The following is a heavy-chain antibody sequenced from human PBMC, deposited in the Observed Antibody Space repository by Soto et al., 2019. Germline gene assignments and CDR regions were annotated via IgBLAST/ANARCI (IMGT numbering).Heavy chain of an antibody. Sequence: GGSLRLSCAASGFTFSSYAMHWVRQAPGKGLEWVAVISYDGSNKYYADSVKGRFTISRDNSKNTLYLQMNSLRAEDTAVYYCARDVGSGYYRVCGMDVWGQGTTVTVSS. CDR1: GFTFSSYA. J-gene: IGHJ6*02. D-gene: IGHD3-22*01. V-gene: IGHV3-30-3*01. CDR3: ARDVGSGYYRVCGMDV. CDR2: ISYDGSNK.